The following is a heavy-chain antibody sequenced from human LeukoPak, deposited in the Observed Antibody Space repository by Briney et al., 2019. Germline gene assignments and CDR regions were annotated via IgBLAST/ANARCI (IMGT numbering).Heavy chain of an antibody. Sequence: SETLSLTCTVSGGSISSYYWSWIRQPPGKGLEWIGNIYYSGSTNYNPSLKSRVTISVDTSKNQFSLKLSSVTAADTAVYYCARHVRAAAGTGIDYWGQGTLVTVSS. CDR1: GGSISSYY. CDR3: ARHVRAAAGTGIDY. J-gene: IGHJ4*02. D-gene: IGHD6-13*01. V-gene: IGHV4-59*08. CDR2: IYYSGST.